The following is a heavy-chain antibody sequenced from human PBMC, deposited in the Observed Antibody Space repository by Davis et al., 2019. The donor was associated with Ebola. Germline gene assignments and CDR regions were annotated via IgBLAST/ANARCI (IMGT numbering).Heavy chain of an antibody. J-gene: IGHJ4*02. CDR3: VRFFFDL. V-gene: IGHV3-23*01. CDR1: GFTFSSYA. Sequence: GGSLRLSCAASGFTFSSYAMSWVRQAPGKGLEWVSAISGGGGSTYYADSVKGRFTISRDNAKNSLYLQMNNLRAEDTAIYYCVRFFFDLWGQGALVTVSS. CDR2: ISGGGGST.